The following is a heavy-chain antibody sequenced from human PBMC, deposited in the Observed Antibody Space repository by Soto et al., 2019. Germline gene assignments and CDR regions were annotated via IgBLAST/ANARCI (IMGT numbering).Heavy chain of an antibody. D-gene: IGHD5-18*01. CDR1: GGSISSSSYY. CDR3: ARLPNTAMVMDYFDY. J-gene: IGHJ4*02. V-gene: IGHV4-39*01. Sequence: PSETLSLTCTVSGGSISSSSYYWGWIRQPPGKGLEWIGSIYYSGSTYYNPSLKSRVTISVDTSKNQFSLKLSSVTAADTAVYYCARLPNTAMVMDYFDYWGQGTLVTVSS. CDR2: IYYSGST.